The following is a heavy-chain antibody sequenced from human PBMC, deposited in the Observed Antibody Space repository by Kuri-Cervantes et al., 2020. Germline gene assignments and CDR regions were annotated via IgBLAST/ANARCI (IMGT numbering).Heavy chain of an antibody. CDR3: ARHLPREYCSSTSCYPPNWFDP. CDR1: GGSISSYY. J-gene: IGHJ5*02. CDR2: IYYSGST. D-gene: IGHD2-2*01. Sequence: SETLSLTCTVSGGSISSYYWSWIRQPPGKGLEWIGYIYYSGSTNYNPSLKSRVTISVDTSKNQFSLKLSSVTAADTAVYYCARHLPREYCSSTSCYPPNWFDPWGQGTLVTVSS. V-gene: IGHV4-59*08.